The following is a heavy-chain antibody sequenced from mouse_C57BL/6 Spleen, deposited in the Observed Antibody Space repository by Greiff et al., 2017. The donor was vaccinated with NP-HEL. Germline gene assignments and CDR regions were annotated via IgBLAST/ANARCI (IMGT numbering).Heavy chain of an antibody. Sequence: VKLQQSGAELVRPGTSVKMSCKASGYTFTNYWIGWAKQRPGHGLEWIGDIYPGGGYTNYNEKFKGKATLTADKSSSTAYMQFSSLTSEDSAIYYCARGGSSPYYAMDYWGQGTSVTVSS. CDR3: ARGGSSPYYAMDY. V-gene: IGHV1-63*01. CDR1: GYTFTNYW. D-gene: IGHD1-1*01. CDR2: IYPGGGYT. J-gene: IGHJ4*01.